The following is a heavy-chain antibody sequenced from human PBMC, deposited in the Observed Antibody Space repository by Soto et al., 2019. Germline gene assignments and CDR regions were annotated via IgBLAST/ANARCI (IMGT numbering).Heavy chain of an antibody. Sequence: QVQLQESGPGLVKPSGTLSLTCAVSGGSISSNNWWSWVRQAPGPGLEWIGDIFHSGSTNYNPSLKSRVTISVDKSKNQFSLKLSSVTAADTAMYYCARVFCSSSSCLTPSWFDPWGQGTLVTVSS. CDR1: GGSISSNNW. J-gene: IGHJ5*02. V-gene: IGHV4-4*02. CDR3: ARVFCSSSSCLTPSWFDP. D-gene: IGHD2-2*01. CDR2: IFHSGST.